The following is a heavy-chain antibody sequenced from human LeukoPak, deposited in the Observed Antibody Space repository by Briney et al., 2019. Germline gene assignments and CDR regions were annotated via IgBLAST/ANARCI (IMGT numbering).Heavy chain of an antibody. CDR2: IFYSGTT. J-gene: IGHJ6*02. CDR3: AGTTTVVTPPYYGMDV. Sequence: PSETLSLTCTVSGGSINSYYWSWIRRPPGKGLEWIGYIFYSGTTYYNPSLKSRVTISVDTSKNQFSLRLSSVTSADTAVYYCAGTTTVVTPPYYGMDVWGQGTTVTVSS. D-gene: IGHD4-23*01. CDR1: GGSINSYY. V-gene: IGHV4-59*01.